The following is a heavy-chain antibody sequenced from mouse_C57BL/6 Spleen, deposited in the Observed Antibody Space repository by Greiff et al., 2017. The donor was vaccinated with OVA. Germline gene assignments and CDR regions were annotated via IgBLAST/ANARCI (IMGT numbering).Heavy chain of an antibody. CDR1: GFTFSSYA. Sequence: EVQRVESGEGLVKPGGSLKLSCAASGFTFSSYAMSWVRQTPEKRLEWVAYISSGGDYIYYADTVKGRFTISRDNARNTLYLQMSSLKSEDTAMYYCTRASHYYGSSSYAMDYWGQGTSVTVSS. CDR2: ISSGGDYI. D-gene: IGHD1-1*01. V-gene: IGHV5-9-1*02. J-gene: IGHJ4*01. CDR3: TRASHYYGSSSYAMDY.